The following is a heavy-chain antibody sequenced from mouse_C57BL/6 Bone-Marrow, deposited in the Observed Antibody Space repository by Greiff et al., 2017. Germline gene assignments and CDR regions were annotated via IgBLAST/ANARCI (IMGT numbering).Heavy chain of an antibody. D-gene: IGHD1-1*01. J-gene: IGHJ3*01. CDR2: ISSGGSYT. V-gene: IGHV5-6*01. CDR1: GFTFSSYG. CDR3: ARQDYYGSSYSWFAY. Sequence: EVKLLESGGDLVKPGGSLKLSCAASGFTFSSYGMSWVRQTPDKRLEWVATISSGGSYTYYPDSVKGRFTISRDNATYTLCLQRSRLKSEDTAMYYGARQDYYGSSYSWFAYWGKGTLVTVSA.